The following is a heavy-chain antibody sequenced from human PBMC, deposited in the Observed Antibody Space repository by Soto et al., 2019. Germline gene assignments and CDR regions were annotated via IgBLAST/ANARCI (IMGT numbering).Heavy chain of an antibody. Sequence: VSLRPSCAACGFIFTSYTMSWVRQAPGGGVEWVGIISGIGGSTFYADSLNGRFTISKYNSKKTLYLQMNRLSPEDTAVYDCAKENAFLGLLVTNWFDPWGQGTLVTGSS. CDR2: ISGIGGST. CDR3: AKENAFLGLLVTNWFDP. CDR1: GFIFTSYT. D-gene: IGHD2-21*01. J-gene: IGHJ5*02. V-gene: IGHV3-23*01.